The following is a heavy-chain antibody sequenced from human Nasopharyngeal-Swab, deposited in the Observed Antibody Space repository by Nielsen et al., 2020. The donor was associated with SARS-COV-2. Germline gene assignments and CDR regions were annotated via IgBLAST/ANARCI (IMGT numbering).Heavy chain of an antibody. CDR3: ARDGYSSSWYAFDI. CDR1: GFTFSGYS. D-gene: IGHD6-6*01. Sequence: GGSLRLSCAASGFTFSGYSMNWVRQAPGKGLEWVSYISSSSSTIYYADSVRGRFTISRDNAKNSLYLQMNSLRDEDTAVYYCARDGYSSSWYAFDIWGQGTMVTVSS. J-gene: IGHJ3*02. CDR2: ISSSSSTI. V-gene: IGHV3-48*02.